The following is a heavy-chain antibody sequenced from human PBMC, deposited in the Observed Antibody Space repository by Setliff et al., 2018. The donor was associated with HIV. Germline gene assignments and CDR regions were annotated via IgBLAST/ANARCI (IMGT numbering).Heavy chain of an antibody. CDR2: INHSGST. CDR3: ARGSPASIAARPWYFQH. Sequence: SETLSLTCAVYGGSFSGYYWSWIRQPPGKGLEWIGEINHSGSTNYNPSLKSRVTISVDTSKNQFSLKLSSVTAADTAVYHCARGSPASIAARPWYFQHWGQGTLVTVSS. V-gene: IGHV4-34*01. J-gene: IGHJ1*01. D-gene: IGHD6-6*01. CDR1: GGSFSGYY.